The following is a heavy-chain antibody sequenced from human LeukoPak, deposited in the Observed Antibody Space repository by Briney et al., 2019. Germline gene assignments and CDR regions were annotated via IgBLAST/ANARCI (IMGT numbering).Heavy chain of an antibody. J-gene: IGHJ4*02. Sequence: ASVKVSCKASGYTFTSYGISWVRQAPGQGLEWMGWISAYNGNTNYAQKLQGRVTMTTDTSTSTAYMELRSLRSDDTAVYYCASMGIVGATKDYFDYWGQGTLVTVSS. CDR1: GYTFTSYG. V-gene: IGHV1-18*01. D-gene: IGHD1-26*01. CDR3: ASMGIVGATKDYFDY. CDR2: ISAYNGNT.